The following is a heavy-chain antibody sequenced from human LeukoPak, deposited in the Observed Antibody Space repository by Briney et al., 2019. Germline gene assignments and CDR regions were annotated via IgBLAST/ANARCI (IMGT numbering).Heavy chain of an antibody. CDR2: ISAYNGNT. V-gene: IGHV1-18*01. Sequence: ASVKVACKASGYTFTSYGLSGVRQAPGQGLVCMGWISAYNGNTNYAQKLQGRVTITTDTSTSTAYMELRSLRSDDTAVYYCLYTLDYGGNPGFWFDPWGQGTLVTVSS. CDR1: GYTFTSYG. D-gene: IGHD4-23*01. CDR3: LYTLDYGGNPGFWFDP. J-gene: IGHJ5*02.